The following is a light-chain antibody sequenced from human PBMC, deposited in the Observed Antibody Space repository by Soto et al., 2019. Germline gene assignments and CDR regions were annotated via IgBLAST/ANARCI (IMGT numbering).Light chain of an antibody. Sequence: DIVMTQSPDSLAVSLGERATINCKSSQSVSYYSNNKNSLAWYQQKPGQPPKLLIYWASTRESGVPDRFSGSGSGTEFTLTISSLQAEDVAVYYCQQYYSSPTFGQGTKLEIK. J-gene: IGKJ2*01. CDR3: QQYYSSPT. CDR2: WAS. CDR1: QSVSYYSNNKNS. V-gene: IGKV4-1*01.